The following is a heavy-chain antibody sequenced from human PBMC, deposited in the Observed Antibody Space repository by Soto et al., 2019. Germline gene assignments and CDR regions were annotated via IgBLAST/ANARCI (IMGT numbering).Heavy chain of an antibody. D-gene: IGHD6-13*01. V-gene: IGHV4-31*03. CDR3: PRGNIPLRGWQRLVWRSNWFDP. CDR1: GDSISIGGYY. J-gene: IGHJ5*02. CDR2: IYYSGST. Sequence: SDTLSLTCTVSGDSISIGGYYWSVILQQPEKGLEWIGYIYYSGSTYYNPPLKSRVTISVDTSKNQFSLQLSSVTAADTAVYYCPRGNIPLRGWQRLVWRSNWFDPWGQGTLVTVSS.